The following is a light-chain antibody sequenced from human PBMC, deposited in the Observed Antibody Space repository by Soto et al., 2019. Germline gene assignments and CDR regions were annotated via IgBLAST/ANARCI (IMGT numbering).Light chain of an antibody. CDR1: QSVSSN. J-gene: IGKJ1*01. CDR3: QQLITYPQT. V-gene: IGKV1-9*01. Sequence: IVMTQSPGTLSVSPGERVTLSCRASQSVSSNLAWYQQKPGKAPKLLIYGASTLQSGVPSRFSGSGSGTEFALAISSLQPEDFATYYCQQLITYPQTFGQGTKVEIK. CDR2: GAS.